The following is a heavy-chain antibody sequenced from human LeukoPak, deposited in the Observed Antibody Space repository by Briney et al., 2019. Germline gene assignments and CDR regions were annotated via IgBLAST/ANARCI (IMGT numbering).Heavy chain of an antibody. CDR1: GLAFSTYA. D-gene: IGHD2-15*01. Sequence: GGSLRLSCAASGLAFSTYAMSWVRQAPGTGLEWVSGISGSDGSTYYADSVKGRFTISRDNSKNTLYLQMNSLRAEDTAVYYCAREGYCSGGSCYSFRYFDYWGQGTLVAVSS. V-gene: IGHV3-23*01. J-gene: IGHJ4*02. CDR2: ISGSDGST. CDR3: AREGYCSGGSCYSFRYFDY.